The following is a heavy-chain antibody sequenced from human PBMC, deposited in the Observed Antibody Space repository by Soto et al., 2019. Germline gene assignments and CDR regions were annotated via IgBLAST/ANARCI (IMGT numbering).Heavy chain of an antibody. CDR2: ISYDGSNK. V-gene: IGHV3-30-3*01. Sequence: QVQLVESGGGVVQPGRSLRLSCAASGFTFSSYAMHWVRQAPGKGLEWVAVISYDGSNKYYADSVKGRFTISRDNSKNTLYVQMNSLSAEDTALYYCARIPNMITFGGVIAKGFDPWGQGTLVTVSS. CDR3: ARIPNMITFGGVIAKGFDP. D-gene: IGHD3-16*02. J-gene: IGHJ5*02. CDR1: GFTFSSYA.